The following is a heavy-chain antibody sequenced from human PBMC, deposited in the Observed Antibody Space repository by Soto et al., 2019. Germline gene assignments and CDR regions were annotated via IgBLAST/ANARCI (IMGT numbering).Heavy chain of an antibody. D-gene: IGHD5-18*01. CDR2: IDSSEIT. J-gene: IGHJ4*02. CDR1: GASVGSRSHS. CDR3: VRVETDLALWPSYFEF. V-gene: IGHV4-39*01. Sequence: PSETLSLTCTVSGASVGSRSHSCAWFRQAPGKGLEWMGKIDSSEITECSPSLRSRLSMSVDASENQFSLNLKSLTAQDTAVYFCVRVETDLALWPSYFEFWGRGLLVTVS.